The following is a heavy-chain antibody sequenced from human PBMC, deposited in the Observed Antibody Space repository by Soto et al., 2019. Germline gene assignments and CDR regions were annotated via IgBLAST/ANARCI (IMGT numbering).Heavy chain of an antibody. D-gene: IGHD3-10*01. CDR1: GFTFNNYA. J-gene: IGHJ4*02. CDR3: AKGRGGSGSLTPRVDF. CDR2: ISGGGDTT. Sequence: ESGGGLVQPGGSLRLSCAASGFTFNNYAMSWVRQAPGTGLEWVSAISGGGDTTSYADSVKGRFTVSRDGSKNTLYLQMNSLRAEDTAVYYCAKGRGGSGSLTPRVDFWGQGTLVTVSS. V-gene: IGHV3-23*01.